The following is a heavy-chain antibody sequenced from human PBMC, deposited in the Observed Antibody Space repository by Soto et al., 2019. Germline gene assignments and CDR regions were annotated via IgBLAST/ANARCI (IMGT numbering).Heavy chain of an antibody. CDR2: ISGSGGST. Sequence: GGSLRLSCAASGFTFSSYALNWVRQAPGKGLEWVSGISGSGGSTYYADSVKGRFTISRDNSKNTLYLQMSSLRAEDTAIYYCAKGWGLGGSYIDQWGQGILVTVSS. CDR1: GFTFSSYA. D-gene: IGHD1-26*01. CDR3: AKGWGLGGSYIDQ. J-gene: IGHJ4*02. V-gene: IGHV3-23*01.